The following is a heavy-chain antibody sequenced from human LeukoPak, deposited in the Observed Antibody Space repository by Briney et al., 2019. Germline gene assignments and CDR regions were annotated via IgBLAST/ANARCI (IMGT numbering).Heavy chain of an antibody. CDR1: GFTVSSNY. Sequence: GGSLGLSCAASGFTVSSNYMSWVRQAPGKGLDWVSVIYSGGNTYYADSVKGRFTISRDNSKNTLYLQMNSLRAEDTAVYYCASRPSGDYPYFDYWGQGTLVTVSS. CDR3: ASRPSGDYPYFDY. J-gene: IGHJ4*02. CDR2: IYSGGNT. V-gene: IGHV3-66*01. D-gene: IGHD4-17*01.